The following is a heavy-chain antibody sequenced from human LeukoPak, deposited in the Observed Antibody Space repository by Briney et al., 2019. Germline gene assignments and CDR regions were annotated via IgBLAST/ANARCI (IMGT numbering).Heavy chain of an antibody. CDR3: ARGGSSSSARSLLIDP. Sequence: ASVKVSCKASGYTFTGYYMHWVRQAPGQGLEWMGWINPNSGGTNYAQKFQGRVTMTRDTSISTAYMELSRLRSDGTAVYYCARGGSSSSARSLLIDPWGQGTLVTVSS. D-gene: IGHD6-6*01. J-gene: IGHJ5*02. CDR2: INPNSGGT. CDR1: GYTFTGYY. V-gene: IGHV1-2*02.